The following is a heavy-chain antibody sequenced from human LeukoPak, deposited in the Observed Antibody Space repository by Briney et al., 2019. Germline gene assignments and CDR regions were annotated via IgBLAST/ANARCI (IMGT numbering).Heavy chain of an antibody. J-gene: IGHJ4*02. CDR2: IYYSGST. CDR3: ARYYDFWSGYYAHYFDY. V-gene: IGHV4-59*01. CDR1: GGSISSYY. Sequence: SETLSLTCTVSGGSISSYYWSWIRQPPGKGLEWIGYIYYSGSTNYNPSLTSRVTISVDTSKNQFSLKLSSVTAADTAVYYCARYYDFWSGYYAHYFDYWGQGTLVTVSS. D-gene: IGHD3-3*01.